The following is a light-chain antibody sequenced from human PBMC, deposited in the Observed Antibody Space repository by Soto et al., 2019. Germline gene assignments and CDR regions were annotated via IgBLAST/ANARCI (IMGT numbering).Light chain of an antibody. CDR2: GAS. CDR3: QQFGSSSWT. CDR1: QSVSSSY. J-gene: IGKJ1*01. V-gene: IGKV3-20*01. Sequence: ESVLTQSPGTLSLSPGEKATLSCRASQSVSSSYLAWYQQKPGQAPRLLIYGASSRATGIPDRFSGSGSGTDFTLTASRLEPEDFAVYYCQQFGSSSWTFGQGTKVDIK.